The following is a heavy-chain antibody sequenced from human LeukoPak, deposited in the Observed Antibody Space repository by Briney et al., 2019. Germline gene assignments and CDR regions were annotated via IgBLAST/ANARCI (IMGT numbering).Heavy chain of an antibody. CDR2: IYYSGST. D-gene: IGHD6-19*01. Sequence: PSETLSLTCTVSGGSISSSSYYWGWIRQPPGTGLEWIGSIYYSGSTYYNPPLKSRVTISVDTSKNQFSLKLSSVTAADTAVYYCARQIFDIAVAGGLNWSDPWGEGTLVTVSS. V-gene: IGHV4-39*01. CDR1: GGSISSSSYY. J-gene: IGHJ5*02. CDR3: ARQIFDIAVAGGLNWSDP.